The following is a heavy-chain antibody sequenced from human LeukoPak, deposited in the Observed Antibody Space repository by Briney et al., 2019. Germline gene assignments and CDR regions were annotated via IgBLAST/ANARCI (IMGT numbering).Heavy chain of an antibody. J-gene: IGHJ6*03. V-gene: IGHV4-59*01. CDR1: GGSISSYY. CDR2: IYYTGST. Sequence: RASETLSLTCTISGGSISSYYWSWIRQPPGKRLEWIGYIYYTGSTNHNPSLKSRVTISVDTSKNQFSLKLSSVTAADTAVYYCARVVYSGYDFRGAMDVWGKGTTVTVSS. CDR3: ARVVYSGYDFRGAMDV. D-gene: IGHD5-12*01.